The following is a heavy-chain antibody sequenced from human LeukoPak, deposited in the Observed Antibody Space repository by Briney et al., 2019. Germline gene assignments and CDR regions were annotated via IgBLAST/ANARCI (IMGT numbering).Heavy chain of an antibody. CDR2: IRYDGSNK. J-gene: IGHJ4*02. Sequence: PGGSLRLSCAASGFTFSSYGMHWVRQAPGKGLEWVAFIRYDGSNKYYADSVKGRFTISRDNSKNTLYLQMNSLRAEDTAVYYCAKGDYDILTGSFDYWGQGTLVTVSS. CDR3: AKGDYDILTGSFDY. V-gene: IGHV3-30*02. D-gene: IGHD3-9*01. CDR1: GFTFSSYG.